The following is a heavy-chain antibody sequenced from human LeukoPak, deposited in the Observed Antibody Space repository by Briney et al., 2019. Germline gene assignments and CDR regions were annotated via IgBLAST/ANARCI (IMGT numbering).Heavy chain of an antibody. CDR1: GYTFTIYY. J-gene: IGHJ5*02. Sequence: ASVKVSCKASGYTFTIYYMHWVRQAPGQGLEWMGIINPSVGSTSYAQKFQGRVTMTRDTSTSTVYMELSSLRSEDTAVYYCARGGWLPIVVVPAAIYDSFDPWGQGTLVTVSS. CDR2: INPSVGST. V-gene: IGHV1-46*01. CDR3: ARGGWLPIVVVPAAIYDSFDP. D-gene: IGHD2-2*02.